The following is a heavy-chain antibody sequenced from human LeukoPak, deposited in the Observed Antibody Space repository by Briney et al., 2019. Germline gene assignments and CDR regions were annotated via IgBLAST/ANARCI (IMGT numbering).Heavy chain of an antibody. CDR3: ARARIVVVPAATAPAFDI. CDR2: IIPILGIA. Sequence: GASVKVSCKASGYTFTSYDINWVRQATGQGLEWMGRIIPILGIANYAQKFQGRVTITADKSTSTAYMELSSLRSEDTAVYYCARARIVVVPAATAPAFDIWGQGTMVTVSS. J-gene: IGHJ3*02. CDR1: GYTFTSYD. D-gene: IGHD2-2*01. V-gene: IGHV1-69*04.